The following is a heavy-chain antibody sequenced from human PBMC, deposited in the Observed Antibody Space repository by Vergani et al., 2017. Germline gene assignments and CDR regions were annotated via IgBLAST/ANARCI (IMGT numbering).Heavy chain of an antibody. CDR1: GGTFSSYA. V-gene: IGHV1-69*01. D-gene: IGHD3-9*01. CDR3: ARDLGILPPAPASDDAFDF. J-gene: IGHJ3*01. Sequence: QVQLVQSGAEVKKPGSSVKVSCKASGGTFSSYAISWVRQAPGQGLEWMGGIITIFGTANYAQKFQGRVTMTADDSTSTAYMELSSLRSEGTAVYYCARDLGILPPAPASDDAFDFWGQGTMVTVSS. CDR2: IITIFGTA.